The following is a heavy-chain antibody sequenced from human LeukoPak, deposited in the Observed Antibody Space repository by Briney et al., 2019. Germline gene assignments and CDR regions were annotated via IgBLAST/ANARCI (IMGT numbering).Heavy chain of an antibody. CDR3: AKDSGYDLALDIPDY. CDR1: GFTFDDYA. D-gene: IGHD5-12*01. CDR2: ISWNSGSV. Sequence: GRSLRLSCAASGFTFDDYAMHWVRQAPGKGLEWVSGISWNSGSVDYADSVKGRFTISRDNAKNSLHLQMNSLRAEDTALYYCAKDSGYDLALDIPDYWGQGTLVTVSS. J-gene: IGHJ4*02. V-gene: IGHV3-9*01.